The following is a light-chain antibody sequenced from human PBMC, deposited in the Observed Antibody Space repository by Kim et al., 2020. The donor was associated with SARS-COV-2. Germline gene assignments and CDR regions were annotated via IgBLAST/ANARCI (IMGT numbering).Light chain of an antibody. V-gene: IGKV1-5*03. Sequence: DIQMTQSPSTLSASVGDRVTITCRASQSISTCLAWYQQKPGKAPNLLIYKASTLERGVPPRFSGSGSGTEFTLTISSLQPDDFATYYCQQYNSYSITFGQGTRLEIK. CDR3: QQYNSYSIT. J-gene: IGKJ5*01. CDR2: KAS. CDR1: QSISTC.